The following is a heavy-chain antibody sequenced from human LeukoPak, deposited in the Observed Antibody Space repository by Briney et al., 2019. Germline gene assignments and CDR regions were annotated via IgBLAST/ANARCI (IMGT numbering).Heavy chain of an antibody. Sequence: KPGGSLRLSCAASGFTFSNAWMSWVRQAPGKGLEWVGRIKSKTDGGTTDYAAPVKGRFTISRDDSKNTLYLQMNSLKTEVTAVYYCTTLITMIVVVISGDSTDAFDIWGQGTMVNVSS. CDR1: GFTFSNAW. CDR3: TTLITMIVVVISGDSTDAFDI. D-gene: IGHD3-22*01. CDR2: IKSKTDGGTT. J-gene: IGHJ3*02. V-gene: IGHV3-15*01.